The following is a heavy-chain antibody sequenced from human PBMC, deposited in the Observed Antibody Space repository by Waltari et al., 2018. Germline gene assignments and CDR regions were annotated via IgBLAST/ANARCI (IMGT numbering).Heavy chain of an antibody. V-gene: IGHV3-7*01. J-gene: IGHJ6*03. Sequence: EVQLVESGGGLVQPGGSLRLSCAASGFTFSSYWMSWVRQAPGKGLEWVANIKQDGSEKYYVDSVKGRFTISRDNAKNSLYLQMNSLRAEDTAVYYCARDSTPGPRSRYYYYYMDVWGKGTTVTVSS. CDR3: ARDSTPGPRSRYYYYYMDV. CDR1: GFTFSSYW. CDR2: IKQDGSEK.